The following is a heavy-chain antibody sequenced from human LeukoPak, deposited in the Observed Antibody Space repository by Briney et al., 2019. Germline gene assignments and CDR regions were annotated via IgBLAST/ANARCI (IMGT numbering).Heavy chain of an antibody. D-gene: IGHD6-13*01. J-gene: IGHJ6*03. CDR1: GFTFSSYE. V-gene: IGHV3-48*03. CDR3: ARARYSSSWYHTYYYYMDV. Sequence: GGSLRLSCAASGFTFSSYEMNWVRQAPGKGLEWVSYISSSGSTIYYADSVKGRFTISRDNAKNPLYLQMNSLRAEDTAVYYCARARYSSSWYHTYYYYMDVWGKGTTVTISS. CDR2: ISSSGSTI.